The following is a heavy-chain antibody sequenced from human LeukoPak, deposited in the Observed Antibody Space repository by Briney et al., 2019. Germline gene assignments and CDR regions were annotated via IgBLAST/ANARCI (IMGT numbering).Heavy chain of an antibody. D-gene: IGHD3-10*01. V-gene: IGHV3-11*04. CDR3: ARDLYYGSGNYLDY. CDR2: ISSSGSTI. J-gene: IGHJ4*02. CDR1: GFTFSDYY. Sequence: GGSLRLSCAASGFTFSDYYMNWIRQAPGKGLEWLSYISSSGSTIYYADSVKGRFTISRDSAKNSLYLQMNSLRAEDTAVYYCARDLYYGSGNYLDYWGQGTLVTVSS.